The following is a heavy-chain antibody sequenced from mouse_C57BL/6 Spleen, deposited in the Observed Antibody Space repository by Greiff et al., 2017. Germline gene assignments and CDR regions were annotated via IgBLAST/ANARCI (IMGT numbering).Heavy chain of an antibody. CDR1: GFTFSDYG. D-gene: IGHD2-4*01. V-gene: IGHV5-17*01. J-gene: IGHJ1*03. Sequence: EVQLVESGGGLVKPGGSLKLSCAASGFTFSDYGMHWVRQAPEKGLEWVAYISSGSSTIYYADTVKGRFTISRDNAKNTLFLQMTSLRSEDTAMYYCARDYYDYDGGYWYFDVWGTGTTVTVSS. CDR3: ARDYYDYDGGYWYFDV. CDR2: ISSGSSTI.